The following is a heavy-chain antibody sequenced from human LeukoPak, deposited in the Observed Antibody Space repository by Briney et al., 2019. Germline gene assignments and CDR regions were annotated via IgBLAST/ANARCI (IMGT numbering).Heavy chain of an antibody. CDR1: GGSITGYS. V-gene: IGHV4-59*01. J-gene: IGHJ4*02. CDR2: IYYNGTT. D-gene: IGHD5-24*01. CDR3: TRDQRDGYNFGYYFDY. Sequence: SETLSLTCSVSGGSITGYSCSWIRQPPGKGLEWLGSIYYNGTTNYNPSLKSRVAISVDPSKKQFSLELTSVTAADTAVYYCTRDQRDGYNFGYYFDYWGPGTLVTASS.